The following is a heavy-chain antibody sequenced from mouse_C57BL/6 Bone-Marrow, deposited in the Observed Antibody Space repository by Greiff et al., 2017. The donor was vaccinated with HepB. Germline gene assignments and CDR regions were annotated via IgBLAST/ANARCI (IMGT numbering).Heavy chain of an antibody. Sequence: QVHVKQPGTELVKPGASVKLSCKASGYTFTSYWMHWVKQRPGQGLEWIGNINPSNGGTNYNEKFKSKATLTVDKSSSTAYMQLSSLTSEDSAVYYCARTYYSNYWYFDVWGTGTTVTVSS. CDR1: GYTFTSYW. D-gene: IGHD2-5*01. CDR2: INPSNGGT. J-gene: IGHJ1*03. CDR3: ARTYYSNYWYFDV. V-gene: IGHV1-53*01.